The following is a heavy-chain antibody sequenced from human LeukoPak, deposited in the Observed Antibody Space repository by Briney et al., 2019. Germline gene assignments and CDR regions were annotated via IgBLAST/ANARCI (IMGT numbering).Heavy chain of an antibody. CDR1: GFTFSRYW. CDR2: IYSGNSA. V-gene: IGHV3-53*01. J-gene: IGHJ4*02. Sequence: GGSLRLSCAASGFTFSRYWMSWVRQTPGKGLEWVSVIYSGNSAYYADSVKGRFTISGDKSKNTLYLQMNRLRAEDTAVYYCARLNWEWGFDYWGQGTLVTVSS. D-gene: IGHD7-27*01. CDR3: ARLNWEWGFDY.